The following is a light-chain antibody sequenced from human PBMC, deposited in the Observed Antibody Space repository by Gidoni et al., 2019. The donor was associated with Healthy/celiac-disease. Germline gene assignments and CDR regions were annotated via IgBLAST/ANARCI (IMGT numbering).Light chain of an antibody. Sequence: DIVMTQSPDSLAVSLGETATINCKSSQSVLYSSNHKNYLAWYQQKPGQPPKLLIYWASTRESGVPDRFSGSGPGTDFTLTISSLQAEDVAVYYCQQYYSTPPSFGQGTKLEIK. V-gene: IGKV4-1*01. J-gene: IGKJ2*03. CDR2: WAS. CDR3: QQYYSTPPS. CDR1: QSVLYSSNHKNY.